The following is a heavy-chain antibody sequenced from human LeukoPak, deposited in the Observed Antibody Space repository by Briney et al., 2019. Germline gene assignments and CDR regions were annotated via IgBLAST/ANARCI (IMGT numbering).Heavy chain of an antibody. CDR2: IYYSGNT. CDR3: ARFHDYGGNCYFDY. V-gene: IGHV4-59*01. J-gene: IGHJ4*02. D-gene: IGHD4-23*01. CDR1: GGSISSYY. Sequence: SETLSLTCTVSGGSISSYYWSWIRQPPGKGLEWIGYIYYSGNTNYNPSLKSRVTISIDTSKNQVSLKLSSVTAADTAVYYCARFHDYGGNCYFDYWGQGTLVTVSS.